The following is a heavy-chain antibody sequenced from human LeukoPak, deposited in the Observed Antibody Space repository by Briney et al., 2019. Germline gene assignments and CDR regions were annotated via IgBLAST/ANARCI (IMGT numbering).Heavy chain of an antibody. CDR3: ARFRPTYYYDSSGPFDY. Sequence: PSETLSLTCAVSGGSISSSNWWSWVRQPPGKGLEWIGEIYHSGSTNYNPSLKSRVTISVDKSKNQFSLKLSSVTAADTAVYYCARFRPTYYYDSSGPFDYWGQGTLVTVSS. CDR2: IYHSGST. J-gene: IGHJ4*02. D-gene: IGHD3-22*01. CDR1: GGSISSSNW. V-gene: IGHV4-4*02.